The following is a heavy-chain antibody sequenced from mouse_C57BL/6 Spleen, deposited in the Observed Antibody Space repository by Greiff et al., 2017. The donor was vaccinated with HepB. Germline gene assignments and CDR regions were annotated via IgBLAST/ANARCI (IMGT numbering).Heavy chain of an antibody. CDR2: ISDGGSYT. J-gene: IGHJ4*01. D-gene: IGHD1-1*01. CDR3: ARVPGFGSSSYAMDY. CDR1: GFTFSSYA. Sequence: EVKVVESGGGLVKPGGSLKLSCAASGFTFSSYAMSWVRQTPEKRLEWVATISDGGSYTYYPDNVKGRFTISRDNAKNNLYLQMSHLKSEDTAMYYCARVPGFGSSSYAMDYWGQGTSVTVSS. V-gene: IGHV5-4*03.